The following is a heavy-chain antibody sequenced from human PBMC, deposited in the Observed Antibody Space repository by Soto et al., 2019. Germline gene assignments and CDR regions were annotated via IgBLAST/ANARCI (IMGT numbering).Heavy chain of an antibody. Sequence: GGSLRLSCAASGFTFSSYGMHWVRQAPGKGLEWVAVISYDGSNKYYADSVKGRFTISRDNSKNTLYLQMNSLRAEDTAVYYCAKDNYGDPPFDYWGQGTLVTVSS. D-gene: IGHD4-17*01. CDR1: GFTFSSYG. CDR3: AKDNYGDPPFDY. J-gene: IGHJ4*02. CDR2: ISYDGSNK. V-gene: IGHV3-30*18.